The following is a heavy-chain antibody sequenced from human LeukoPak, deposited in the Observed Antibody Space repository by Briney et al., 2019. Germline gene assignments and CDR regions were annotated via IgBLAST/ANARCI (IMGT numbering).Heavy chain of an antibody. Sequence: PGGSLRLSCASSGFTFSTYEMNWVRQAPGKGLEWVSYISSGGSTIYYADSVKGRFTISRDNAKNSLYLQMNSLRAEDTAVYYCAKSTQDYYGSGSYYFADYWGQGTLVTVSS. V-gene: IGHV3-48*03. CDR2: ISSGGSTI. CDR3: AKSTQDYYGSGSYYFADY. D-gene: IGHD3-10*01. J-gene: IGHJ4*02. CDR1: GFTFSTYE.